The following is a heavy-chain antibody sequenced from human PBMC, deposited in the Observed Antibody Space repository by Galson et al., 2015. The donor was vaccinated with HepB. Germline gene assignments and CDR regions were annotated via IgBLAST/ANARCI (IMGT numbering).Heavy chain of an antibody. CDR1: GYSFRNYA. V-gene: IGHV7-4-1*02. Sequence: SVKVSCKASGYSFRNYAIYWVRQAPGQGLEWMGWINTNTGNPTYAQGFTGRFALSLDTSATTAYLQISSLKAGDTAMYYCARDVSGACVFDYWGQGTLVTVSS. D-gene: IGHD4-17*01. CDR3: ARDVSGACVFDY. CDR2: INTNTGNP. J-gene: IGHJ4*02.